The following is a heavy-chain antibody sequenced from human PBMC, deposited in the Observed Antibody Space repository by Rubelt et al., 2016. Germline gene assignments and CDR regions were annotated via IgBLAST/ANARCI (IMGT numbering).Heavy chain of an antibody. CDR1: GGSFSGYS. CDR3: ARYSEQLVL. Sequence: QVQLQQWGEGLLKPSETLSLTCVVSGGSFSGYSWSWVRQPPEKGLEWIGDVNHAAVTVYSPSLKSRVTISLDTSKNHLSLRLDSVTAADTAVYYCARYSEQLVLWGQGTLVTVSS. J-gene: IGHJ1*01. V-gene: IGHV4-34*01. CDR2: VNHAAVT. D-gene: IGHD6-6*01.